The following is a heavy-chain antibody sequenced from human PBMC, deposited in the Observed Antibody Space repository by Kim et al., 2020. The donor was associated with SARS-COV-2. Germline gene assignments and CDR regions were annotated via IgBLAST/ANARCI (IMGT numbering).Heavy chain of an antibody. D-gene: IGHD3-22*01. CDR3: AKENYDSSGYYYGADY. Sequence: SVKGRLTISRDNSKNTLYLQMTSLRAEDTAVYYCAKENYDSSGYYYGADYWGQGTLVTVSS. J-gene: IGHJ4*02. V-gene: IGHV3-23*01.